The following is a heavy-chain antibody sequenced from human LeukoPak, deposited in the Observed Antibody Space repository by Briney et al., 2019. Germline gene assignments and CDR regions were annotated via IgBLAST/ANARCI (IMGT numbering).Heavy chain of an antibody. D-gene: IGHD1-1*01. CDR2: ISGSGSTT. CDR3: ARVRDFFETATMSFDY. J-gene: IGHJ4*02. V-gene: IGHV3-23*01. Sequence: PGGSLRLSCAASGFTFSSYAMNWVRQAPGEGLEWVSVISGSGSTTYYADSVKGRFTISRDNSKNTLSLQMNSLRAEDTAVYYCARVRDFFETATMSFDYWGQGILVPVSS. CDR1: GFTFSSYA.